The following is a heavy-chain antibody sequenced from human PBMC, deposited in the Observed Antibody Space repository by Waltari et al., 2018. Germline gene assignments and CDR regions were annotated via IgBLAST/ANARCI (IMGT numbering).Heavy chain of an antibody. Sequence: QVQLQESGPGLVKPSETLSLTCTVSGGSISSYYWSWIRQPPGKGLEWIGYIYYSGSTNYNPSRKSRVTISVDTSKNQFSLKLSSVTAADTAVYYCAGGASGMDVWGQGTTVTVSS. V-gene: IGHV4-59*01. CDR2: IYYSGST. J-gene: IGHJ6*02. CDR1: GGSISSYY. D-gene: IGHD5-12*01. CDR3: AGGASGMDV.